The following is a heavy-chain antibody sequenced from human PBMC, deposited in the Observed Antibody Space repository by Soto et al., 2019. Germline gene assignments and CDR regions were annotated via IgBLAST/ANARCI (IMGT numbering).Heavy chain of an antibody. V-gene: IGHV4-59*01. CDR2: IYYSGST. CDR1: GGSISSYY. Sequence: SETLSLTCTVSGGSISSYYWSWIRQPPGKGLEWIGYIYYSGSTNYNPSLKSRVTISVDTSKNQFSLKLSSVTAADTAVYYCARVSYYDILTGYSSAFDYWGQGTLVTVSS. CDR3: ARVSYYDILTGYSSAFDY. J-gene: IGHJ4*02. D-gene: IGHD3-9*01.